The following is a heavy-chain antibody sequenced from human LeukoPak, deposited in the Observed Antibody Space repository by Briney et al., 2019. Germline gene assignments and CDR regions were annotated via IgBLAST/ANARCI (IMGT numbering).Heavy chain of an antibody. CDR2: FYHSGST. CDR3: ARDARGDILTGAHAFDI. Sequence: PSETLSLTCTVSGYSISNGYYWGWIRQPPGKGLEWIGSFYHSGSTYYKPSLKSRITNYNPSLKSRVTLSVDTSKNQFSLKLSSVTAADTAVYYCARDARGDILTGAHAFDIWGQGTMVTVSS. J-gene: IGHJ3*02. V-gene: IGHV4-38-2*02. CDR1: GYSISNGYY. D-gene: IGHD3-9*01.